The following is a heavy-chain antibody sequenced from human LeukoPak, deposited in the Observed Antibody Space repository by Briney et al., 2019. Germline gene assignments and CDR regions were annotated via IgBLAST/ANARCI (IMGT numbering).Heavy chain of an antibody. Sequence: GGSLRLSCAASGFTFSRYGMHWVRQAPGKGLEWVAYIRHDESNKLYADSVKGRFTISRDNSKNTLYLQMNSLRTEDTAVYYCAKDSPLGVTRGFDYWGQGTLVTVSS. D-gene: IGHD1-26*01. CDR3: AKDSPLGVTRGFDY. V-gene: IGHV3-30*02. CDR2: IRHDESNK. CDR1: GFTFSRYG. J-gene: IGHJ4*02.